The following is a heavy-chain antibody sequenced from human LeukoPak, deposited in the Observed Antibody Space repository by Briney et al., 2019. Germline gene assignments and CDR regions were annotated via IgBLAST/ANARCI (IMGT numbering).Heavy chain of an antibody. Sequence: ASVKVSCKASGGTFSSYAISWVRQAPGQGLEWMGGIIPIFGTANYAQKFQGRVTITADESTSTAYMELSSLRSEDTAVYYCASSTATIAPDAFDIWGQGTMVTVSS. CDR2: IIPIFGTA. V-gene: IGHV1-69*13. D-gene: IGHD4-11*01. CDR1: GGTFSSYA. J-gene: IGHJ3*02. CDR3: ASSTATIAPDAFDI.